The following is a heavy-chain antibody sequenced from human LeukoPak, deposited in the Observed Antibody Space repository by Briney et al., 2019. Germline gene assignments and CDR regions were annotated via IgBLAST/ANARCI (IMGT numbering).Heavy chain of an antibody. D-gene: IGHD3-16*01. CDR3: AKVGLTAYTMYYFDY. CDR1: GFTFSDYY. J-gene: IGHJ4*02. Sequence: PGGSLRLSCAASGFTFSDYYMSWIRQAPGKGLEWVSYISGRGTTIYYADSVKGRFTISRDNAKNSLYLQMNSLRAEDTAVYYCAKVGLTAYTMYYFDYWGQGTLVTVSS. V-gene: IGHV3-11*04. CDR2: ISGRGTTI.